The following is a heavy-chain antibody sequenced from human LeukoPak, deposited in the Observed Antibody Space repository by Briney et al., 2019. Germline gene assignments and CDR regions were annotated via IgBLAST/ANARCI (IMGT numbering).Heavy chain of an antibody. CDR1: GGSISSYY. V-gene: IGHV4-59*01. J-gene: IGHJ5*02. CDR2: IYYSGST. CDR3: ATVFTGTYFWFDP. D-gene: IGHD1-26*01. Sequence: TSETLSLTCTVSGGSISSYYWSWIRQPPGKGLEWIGYIYYSGSTNYNPSLKRRVTISVDTSKNQFSLKLSSVTTADTAVYYCATVFTGTYFWFDPWGQGTLVTVSS.